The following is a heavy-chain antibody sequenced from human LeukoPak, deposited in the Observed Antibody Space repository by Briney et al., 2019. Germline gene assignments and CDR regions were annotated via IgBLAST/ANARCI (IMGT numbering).Heavy chain of an antibody. CDR1: GFTFSSYS. J-gene: IGHJ4*02. Sequence: GGSLRLSCAASGFTFSSYSMNWVRQAPGKGLEWVSSISSSSSYIYYADSVKGRFTISRDNAKNSLYLQMNSLRAEDTAVYYCASGYCYDSSGYSLPFDYWGQGTLVTVSP. CDR3: ASGYCYDSSGYSLPFDY. D-gene: IGHD3-22*01. CDR2: ISSSSSYI. V-gene: IGHV3-21*01.